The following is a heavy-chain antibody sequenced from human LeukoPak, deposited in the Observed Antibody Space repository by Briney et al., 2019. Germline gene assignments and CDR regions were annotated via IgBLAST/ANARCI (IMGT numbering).Heavy chain of an antibody. D-gene: IGHD3-3*01. Sequence: SETLSLTCTVSGGSISSSSYYWGWIRQPPGKGLEWIGSICYSGSTYYNPSLKSRVTISVDTSKNQFSLKLSSVTAADTAVYYCARWYYDFWSGYSSAKAFDIWGQGTMVTVSS. CDR3: ARWYYDFWSGYSSAKAFDI. J-gene: IGHJ3*02. CDR2: ICYSGST. CDR1: GGSISSSSYY. V-gene: IGHV4-39*01.